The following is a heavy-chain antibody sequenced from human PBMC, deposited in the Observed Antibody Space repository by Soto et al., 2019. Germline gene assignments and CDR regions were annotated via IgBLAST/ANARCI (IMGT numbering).Heavy chain of an antibody. CDR1: GFTFSTFS. V-gene: IGHV3-48*01. D-gene: IGHD6-19*01. J-gene: IGHJ4*02. CDR3: ARDFGWAFEC. CDR2: ISAGGRPI. Sequence: EVQLVESGGGLVQPGGSLSLSCAASGFTFSTFSMNWVRQAPGRGLEWISYISAGGRPISYADSVKGRITISRANAKKSLYLQRDSLRVEDKVVYYCARDFGWAFECWGQGTMVTVSS.